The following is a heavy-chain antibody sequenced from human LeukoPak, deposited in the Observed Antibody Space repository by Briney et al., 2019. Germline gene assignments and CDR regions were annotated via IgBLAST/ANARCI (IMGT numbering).Heavy chain of an antibody. J-gene: IGHJ4*02. V-gene: IGHV3-33*01. CDR1: GFTFSRYA. CDR2: IWFDGKTY. CDR3: ARDGLETTVVPAYYFDY. D-gene: IGHD2-2*01. Sequence: PGGSLRLSCAASGFTFSRYALHWVRQAPGKGLEWVAVIWFDGKTYNYADSVQGRFTISRDNSKNTLSLQMNSLRAEDTAVYYCARDGLETTVVPAYYFDYWGQGTLVTVSS.